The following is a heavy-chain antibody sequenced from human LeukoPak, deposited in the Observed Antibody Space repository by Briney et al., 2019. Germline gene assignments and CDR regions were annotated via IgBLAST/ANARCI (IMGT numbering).Heavy chain of an antibody. CDR1: EFTFRSYW. CDR2: INSDGSSK. CDR3: AKDFGRNIGGPGY. Sequence: GSLRLSCAASEFTFRSYWMHWVRPAPGKGLVWVSRINSDGSSKGYGDSVKGRFTISRDNSKRTLYLQMNSLRAEDTAVYYCAKDFGRNIGGPGYWGRGTLVTVSS. J-gene: IGHJ4*02. D-gene: IGHD2/OR15-2a*01. V-gene: IGHV3-74*01.